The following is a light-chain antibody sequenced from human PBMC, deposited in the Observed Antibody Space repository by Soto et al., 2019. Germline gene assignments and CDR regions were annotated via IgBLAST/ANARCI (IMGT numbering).Light chain of an antibody. J-gene: IGKJ1*01. CDR3: QQYGSSPRT. V-gene: IGKV3-20*01. Sequence: EIVLTQSPATLSVSPGERATLXXRASQSVSSNLAWYQQKPGQAPRXLIYNASNRATGIPDRFSGSGAGTDFTLTISRLEPEDFAVYYCQQYGSSPRTFGQGTKVEIK. CDR1: QSVSSN. CDR2: NAS.